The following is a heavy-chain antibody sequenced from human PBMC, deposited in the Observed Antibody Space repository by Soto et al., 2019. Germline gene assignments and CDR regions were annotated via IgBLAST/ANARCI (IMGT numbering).Heavy chain of an antibody. D-gene: IGHD1-26*01. Sequence: QVQLVQSGAEVKKPGASVKVSCKVSGYTLTELSMHWVRQAPGKGLEWMGGFDPEDGETIYAQKFQGRVTMTEDTSTDTAYMEVSSVRSEDTAVYYCATGVGGTTRIDNWGQGTLVTVSS. CDR1: GYTLTELS. CDR3: ATGVGGTTRIDN. CDR2: FDPEDGET. J-gene: IGHJ4*02. V-gene: IGHV1-24*01.